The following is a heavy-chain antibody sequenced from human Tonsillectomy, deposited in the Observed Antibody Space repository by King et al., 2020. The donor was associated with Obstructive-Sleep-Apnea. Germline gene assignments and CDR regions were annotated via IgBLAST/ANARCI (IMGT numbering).Heavy chain of an antibody. V-gene: IGHV1-8*01. CDR2: MNPKSANT. Sequence: VQLVQSGAEVKKPGASVKVSCKASGYTFISYDINWVRQATGQGLEWMGWMNPKSANTGYAQKFQGRVTMTRNTSISTAYMELSNLRSEDTAVYYCARAPPGANWTTTNWYFDLWGRGTLVTVSS. J-gene: IGHJ2*01. CDR1: GYTFISYD. D-gene: IGHD1-20*01. CDR3: ARAPPGANWTTTNWYFDL.